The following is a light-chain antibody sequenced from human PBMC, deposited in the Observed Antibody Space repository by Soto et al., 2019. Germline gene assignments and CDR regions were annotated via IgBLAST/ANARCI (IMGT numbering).Light chain of an antibody. CDR2: WAS. Sequence: DIVMTQSPESLAVSLGERATINCKSSQSILYSSNNKNYVAWYQQKPGQPPRLLIYWASTRESGVPDRFSGSGSGTDFTLTISSLQHEDVAVDYGHQDYTSPPLYTFSQGTKVEIK. V-gene: IGKV4-1*01. CDR1: QSILYSSNNKNY. J-gene: IGKJ2*01. CDR3: HQDYTSPPLYT.